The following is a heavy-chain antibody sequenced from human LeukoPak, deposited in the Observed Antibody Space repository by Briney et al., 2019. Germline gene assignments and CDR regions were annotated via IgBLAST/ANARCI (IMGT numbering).Heavy chain of an antibody. J-gene: IGHJ5*02. V-gene: IGHV4-39*01. CDR2: VYYTGSA. D-gene: IGHD3-10*01. CDR1: GGSISSTSYH. Sequence: SETLSLTCTVSGGSISSTSYHWAWIRQPPGKGLEWIATVYYTGSAYYNPSLKSRVTISVDTSKSQFSLKLTSVTTADTALYYCARYASGSYYWFDPWGQGTLVTVSS. CDR3: ARYASGSYYWFDP.